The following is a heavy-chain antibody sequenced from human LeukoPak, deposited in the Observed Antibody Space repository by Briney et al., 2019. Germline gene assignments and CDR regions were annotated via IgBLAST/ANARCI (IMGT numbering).Heavy chain of an antibody. D-gene: IGHD1-14*01. Sequence: SVKVSCKASGGTFSSYAISWVRQAPGQGLEWMGGIIPIFGTANYAQKFQGRVTMTRDTSTGTVYMELSSLRSEDTAVYFCARVTGGANFDHWGQGTLVTVSS. CDR1: GGTFSSYA. CDR2: IIPIFGTA. J-gene: IGHJ4*02. V-gene: IGHV1-69*05. CDR3: ARVTGGANFDH.